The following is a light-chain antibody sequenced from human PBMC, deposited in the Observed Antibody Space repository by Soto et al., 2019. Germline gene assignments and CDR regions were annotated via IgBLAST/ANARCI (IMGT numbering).Light chain of an antibody. Sequence: QSALTQPASVSGSPGQSITISCTGTSSDVGTYNYVSWYQQHPGKAPKLMIYDVSNRPSGVSDRFSGSKSGNTASLTISGLQAEDAADYYCSSYTSSSTSVVFGGGTKLTVL. V-gene: IGLV2-14*01. CDR2: DVS. CDR3: SSYTSSSTSVV. J-gene: IGLJ2*01. CDR1: SSDVGTYNY.